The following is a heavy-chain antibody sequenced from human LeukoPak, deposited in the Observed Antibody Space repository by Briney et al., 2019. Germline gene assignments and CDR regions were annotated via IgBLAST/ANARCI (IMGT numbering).Heavy chain of an antibody. Sequence: PGGSLRLSCAASGFIISNYPMSWVRQAPGKGLEWVSTFGGSTFYADSVKGRFIISRDNSKNTLYLQMNSLRTEDTAIYYCATYCTSTSCHPPSFGYWGQGTLVTVSS. V-gene: IGHV3-23*01. CDR1: GFIISNYP. J-gene: IGHJ4*02. CDR2: FGGST. D-gene: IGHD2-2*01. CDR3: ATYCTSTSCHPPSFGY.